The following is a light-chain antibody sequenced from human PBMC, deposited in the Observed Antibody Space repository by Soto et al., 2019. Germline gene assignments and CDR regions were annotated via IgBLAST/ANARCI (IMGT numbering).Light chain of an antibody. CDR2: GAS. J-gene: IGKJ1*01. CDR3: QQYGSSPRT. CDR1: QSISSNY. Sequence: EIVLTQSPGTLYTSAGERATLSCRASQSISSNYLAWYQQKPGQAPRRLIYGASSRATGIPDRFSGSGSGTDFTLTISRLEAEDFAVYYCQQYGSSPRTFGQGTKVEFK. V-gene: IGKV3-20*01.